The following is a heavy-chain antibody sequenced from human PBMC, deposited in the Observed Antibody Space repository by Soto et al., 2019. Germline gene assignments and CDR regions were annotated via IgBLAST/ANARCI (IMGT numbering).Heavy chain of an antibody. CDR2: VYWDDDE. J-gene: IGHJ3*02. D-gene: IGHD6-6*01. CDR1: GFSLSTRGVG. CDR3: AHTTEEYSSSSHTFNI. Sequence: QITLKESGPPLVKPTQTLTLTCTFSGFSLSTRGVGVGWIRQPPGKALEWLALVYWDDDERYSPSLKTRATITKDTSKNQVVLTMTNMDPVDTATYYCAHTTEEYSSSSHTFNIWGQGTMVTVSS. V-gene: IGHV2-5*02.